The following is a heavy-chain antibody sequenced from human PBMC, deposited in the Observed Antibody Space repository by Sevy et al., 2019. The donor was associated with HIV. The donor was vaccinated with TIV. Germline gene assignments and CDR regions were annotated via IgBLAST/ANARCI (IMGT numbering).Heavy chain of an antibody. CDR1: GFTFSDYY. V-gene: IGHV3-11*01. D-gene: IGHD3-22*01. CDR2: ISSSGSTI. J-gene: IGHJ3*02. CDR3: ARRSPITMIVSHAFDI. Sequence: GGSLRLSCAASGFTFSDYYMSWIRQAPGKGLEWVSYISSSGSTIYYADSVKGRFTISRDNAKNSLYLQMNSLRAEDTAVYYCARRSPITMIVSHAFDIWGQGTMVTVSS.